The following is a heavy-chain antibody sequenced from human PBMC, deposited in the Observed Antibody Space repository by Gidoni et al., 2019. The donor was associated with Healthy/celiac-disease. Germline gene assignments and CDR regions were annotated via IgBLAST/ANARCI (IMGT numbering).Heavy chain of an antibody. J-gene: IGHJ3*02. Sequence: QVQLQESGPGLVKPSETLSLTCTVSGGSISSYYWSWIRQPAGKGLEWIGRIYTSGSTNYNPSLKSRVTMSVDTSKNQFSLKLSSVTAADTAVYYCARDSLTITYYYDSSGYPYDAFDIWGQGTMVTVSS. V-gene: IGHV4-4*07. CDR2: IYTSGST. CDR1: GGSISSYY. D-gene: IGHD3-22*01. CDR3: ARDSLTITYYYDSSGYPYDAFDI.